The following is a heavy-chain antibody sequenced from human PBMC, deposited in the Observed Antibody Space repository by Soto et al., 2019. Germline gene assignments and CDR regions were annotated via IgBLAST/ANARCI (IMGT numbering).Heavy chain of an antibody. CDR1: GFTFSSYS. CDR2: ISSSSSYI. Sequence: GGSLRLSCAASGFTFSSYSMNWVRQAPGKGLEWVSSISSSSSYIYYADSVKGRFTISRDNAKNSLYLQMNSLRAEDTAVYYCAREQGYSNYYYYGMDVWGQGTTVTVSS. D-gene: IGHD5-18*01. V-gene: IGHV3-21*01. CDR3: AREQGYSNYYYYGMDV. J-gene: IGHJ6*02.